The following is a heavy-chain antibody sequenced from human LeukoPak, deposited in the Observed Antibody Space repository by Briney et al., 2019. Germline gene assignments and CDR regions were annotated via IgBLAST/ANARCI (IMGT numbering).Heavy chain of an antibody. CDR3: AKEGDQFRGYLDA. V-gene: IGHV3-33*06. CDR2: IWHDGSVE. J-gene: IGHJ6*03. CDR1: GFMFSRLG. Sequence: PGGSLRLSXTASGFMFSRLGMQWVGQAPGEGLEWVAMIWHDGSVEEYADSVKGRFTISRDNSQNTLYLQMNSLRDDDTAVYYCAKEGDQFRGYLDAWGKGTTVTVSS. D-gene: IGHD3-16*01.